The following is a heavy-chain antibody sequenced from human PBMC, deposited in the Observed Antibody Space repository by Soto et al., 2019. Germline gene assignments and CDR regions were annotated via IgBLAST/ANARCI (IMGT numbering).Heavy chain of an antibody. J-gene: IGHJ4*02. V-gene: IGHV1-69*13. Sequence: ASVKVSCMASGGTFSSYAISWVRQAPGQGLEWMGGIIPIFGTANYAQKFQGRVTITADESTSTAYMELSSLRSEDTAVYYCARETGYSSSWYYFDYWGQGTLVTVSS. D-gene: IGHD6-13*01. CDR2: IIPIFGTA. CDR3: ARETGYSSSWYYFDY. CDR1: GGTFSSYA.